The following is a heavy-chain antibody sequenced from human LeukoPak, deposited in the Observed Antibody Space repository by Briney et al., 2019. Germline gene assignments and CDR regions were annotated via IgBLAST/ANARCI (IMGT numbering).Heavy chain of an antibody. D-gene: IGHD3-10*01. CDR3: ARDGGVSKSSGSYKRFLDY. Sequence: KTSETLSLTCTVSGGSISSYYWSWIRQPAGKGLEWIGRIYTSGSTNYNPSLKSRVTMSVDTSKNQFSLKLSSVTAADTAVYYCARDGGVSKSSGSYKRFLDYWGQETLVTVSS. CDR2: IYTSGST. J-gene: IGHJ4*02. CDR1: GGSISSYY. V-gene: IGHV4-4*07.